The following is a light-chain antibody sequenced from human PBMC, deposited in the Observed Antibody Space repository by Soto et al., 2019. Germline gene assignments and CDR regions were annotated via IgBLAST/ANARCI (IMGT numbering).Light chain of an antibody. V-gene: IGKV3-15*01. CDR1: QSVSSN. Sequence: ETVMTQSPATLSVSPGVRATLPCRASQSVSSNLAWYQQKPGQAPRLLIYGASTRATGIPARFSGSGSGTEFTLTISSLQSEDFAVYYCQQYNTWPFTFGPGTKVDIK. CDR2: GAS. CDR3: QQYNTWPFT. J-gene: IGKJ3*01.